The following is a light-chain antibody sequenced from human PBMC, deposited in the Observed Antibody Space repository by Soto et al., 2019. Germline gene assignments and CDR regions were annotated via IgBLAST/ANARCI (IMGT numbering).Light chain of an antibody. V-gene: IGKV1-5*01. CDR1: QGISSW. CDR3: QQYNSYSGT. J-gene: IGKJ1*01. Sequence: DIEMTQTPSFVSASLGDRVTITCRASQGISSWLAWYQQKPGKAPKLLIYDASSLESGVPSRFSGSGSGTEFTLTITSLQPDDFATYYCQQYNSYSGTFGQGTKVDI. CDR2: DAS.